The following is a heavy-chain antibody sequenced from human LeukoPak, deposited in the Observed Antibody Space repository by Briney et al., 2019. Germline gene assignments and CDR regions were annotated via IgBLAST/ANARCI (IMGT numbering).Heavy chain of an antibody. CDR2: ISAYNGNT. V-gene: IGHV1-18*01. CDR3: ARDQVTMIVVVVLSNAFDI. J-gene: IGHJ3*02. Sequence: GASVKVSCKASGYTFTSYGISWVRQAPGQGLEWRGWISAYNGNTNYAQKFQGRDTMTTDTSTSTAYMELTSLRSDNTAVYYCARDQVTMIVVVVLSNAFDIWGQGTMVTVSS. CDR1: GYTFTSYG. D-gene: IGHD3-22*01.